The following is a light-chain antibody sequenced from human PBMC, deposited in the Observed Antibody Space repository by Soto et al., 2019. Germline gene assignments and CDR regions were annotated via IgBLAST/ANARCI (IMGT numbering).Light chain of an antibody. CDR1: QSVNSN. V-gene: IGKV3-15*01. CDR3: QQYNVWPLT. Sequence: EIVMTQSPATLSVSPGDRATLSCRASQSVNSNLAWYQQKPGQTPKLLIYVASTRATGIPARFSGSGSGTEFTLTISSLQSEDFAVYYCQQYNVWPLTFGGGTKVEFQ. J-gene: IGKJ4*01. CDR2: VAS.